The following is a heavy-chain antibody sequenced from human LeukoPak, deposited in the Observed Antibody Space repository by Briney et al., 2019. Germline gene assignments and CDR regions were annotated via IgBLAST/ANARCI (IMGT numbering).Heavy chain of an antibody. Sequence: PGGSLRLSCAASGFTFSSYAMSWVRQAPGKGLAWGSAIIGSGGYTYYADSVKGRFTLSRDNSKNTLSLQMASLRAEDTAVYYCVKQRGIYLDFDYWGQGALVTVSS. CDR1: GFTFSSYA. D-gene: IGHD1-26*01. V-gene: IGHV3-23*01. CDR3: VKQRGIYLDFDY. CDR2: IIGSGGYT. J-gene: IGHJ4*02.